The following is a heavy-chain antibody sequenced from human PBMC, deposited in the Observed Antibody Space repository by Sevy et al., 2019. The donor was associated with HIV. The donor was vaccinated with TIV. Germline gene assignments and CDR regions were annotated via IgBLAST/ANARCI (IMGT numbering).Heavy chain of an antibody. Sequence: GGSLRLSCAASGFTFSSYSMNWVRQAPGKGLEWASYISSSSSTIYCADSVKCRFTISRDNAKNSLYLQMNSLRDEDTAVYYCARTKGPYSSSWYYFDYWGQGTLVTVSS. V-gene: IGHV3-48*02. CDR3: ARTKGPYSSSWYYFDY. CDR1: GFTFSSYS. CDR2: ISSSSSTI. D-gene: IGHD6-13*01. J-gene: IGHJ4*02.